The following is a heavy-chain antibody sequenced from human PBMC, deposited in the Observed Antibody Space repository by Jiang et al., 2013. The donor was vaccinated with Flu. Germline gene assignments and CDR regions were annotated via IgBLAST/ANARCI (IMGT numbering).Heavy chain of an antibody. D-gene: IGHD3-22*01. CDR1: GGSISSSSYY. CDR3: ARRRNYYDSSGGNDY. J-gene: IGHJ4*02. CDR2: IYYSGST. V-gene: IGHV4-39*01. Sequence: PSETLSLTCTVSGGSISSSSYYWGWIRQPPGKGLEWIGSIYYSGSTYYNPSLKSRVTISVDTSKNQFSLKLSSVTAADTAVYYCARRRNYYDSSGGNDYWGQGTLVTVSS.